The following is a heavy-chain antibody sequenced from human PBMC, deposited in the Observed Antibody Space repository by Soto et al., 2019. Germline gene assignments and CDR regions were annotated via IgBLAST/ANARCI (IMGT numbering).Heavy chain of an antibody. CDR1: GFTFSSYG. CDR3: AKLRDFVVLPAGILDY. D-gene: IGHD2-8*01. V-gene: IGHV3-23*01. Sequence: GGSLRLSCAASGFTFSSYGISWIRLSPGKGLEWVSVISGGGDTTYYTPSVKGRFTISRDDFRNTLYLQMNSMRTEDTAIYYCAKLRDFVVLPAGILDYWGPGTLVTVSS. J-gene: IGHJ4*02. CDR2: ISGGGDTT.